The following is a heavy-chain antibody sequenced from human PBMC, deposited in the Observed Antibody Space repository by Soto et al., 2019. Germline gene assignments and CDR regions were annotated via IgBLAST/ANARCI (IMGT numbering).Heavy chain of an antibody. CDR3: ARYQRGDCSCGSCLDLDYYYYMDV. V-gene: IGHV1-69*02. CDR1: GGTFSSYT. J-gene: IGHJ6*03. CDR2: IIPILGIA. D-gene: IGHD2-15*01. Sequence: QVQLVQSGAEVKKPGSSVKVSCKASGGTFSSYTISWVRQATGQGLEWMGRIIPILGIANYAQKFQGRVTITADKSTITAYMELSSLRSEDTAVYYCARYQRGDCSCGSCLDLDYYYYMDVWGKGTTVTVSS.